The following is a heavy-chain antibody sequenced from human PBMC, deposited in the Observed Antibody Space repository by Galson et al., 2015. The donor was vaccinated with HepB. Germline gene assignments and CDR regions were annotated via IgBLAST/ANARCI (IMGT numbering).Heavy chain of an antibody. J-gene: IGHJ5*02. V-gene: IGHV3-30*02. CDR1: GFTFSSYG. D-gene: IGHD3-9*01. Sequence: SLRLSCAASGFTFSSYGMHWVRQAPGKGLEWVAFIRYDGSNKYYADSVEGRFTISRDNSKNTLYLQMNSLRAEDTAVYYCAKGLHRLYYDILTARGGWFDPWGQGTLVTVSS. CDR2: IRYDGSNK. CDR3: AKGLHRLYYDILTARGGWFDP.